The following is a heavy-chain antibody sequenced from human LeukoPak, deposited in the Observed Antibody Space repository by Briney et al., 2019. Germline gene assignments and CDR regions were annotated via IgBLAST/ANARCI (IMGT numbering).Heavy chain of an antibody. J-gene: IGHJ6*04. CDR3: ARGGSTSWPNKYSYGLDV. V-gene: IGHV4-4*02. Sequence: SETLSLTCAVSGGSISSSTWWTWVRQSPEKGLEWIGEIYYGGSINYNPSLKSRVTISVDKPKNKVSLKMTFVTAADTAVYYCARGGSTSWPNKYSYGLDVWGKGTTVTVSS. CDR1: GGSISSSTW. CDR2: IYYGGSI. D-gene: IGHD2-2*01.